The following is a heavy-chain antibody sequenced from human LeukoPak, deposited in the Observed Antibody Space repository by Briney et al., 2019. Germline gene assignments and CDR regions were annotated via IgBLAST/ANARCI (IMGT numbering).Heavy chain of an antibody. CDR2: ISGSGGST. J-gene: IGHJ6*02. CDR1: GYTFSSYA. D-gene: IGHD2-2*01. Sequence: PGGSLRLSCAASGYTFSSYAMSWVRQAPGKGLEWVSAISGSGGSTYYADSVKGRFTISRDNSKNTLYLQMNSLRAEDTAVYYCAPLNGVVVPAARPRGNFYYYGMDVWGQGTTVTVSS. CDR3: APLNGVVVPAARPRGNFYYYGMDV. V-gene: IGHV3-23*01.